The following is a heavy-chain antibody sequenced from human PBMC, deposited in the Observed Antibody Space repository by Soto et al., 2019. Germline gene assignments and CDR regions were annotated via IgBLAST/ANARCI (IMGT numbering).Heavy chain of an antibody. CDR2: MNPNSGNT. D-gene: IGHD4-17*01. CDR3: ARGRTVIRRYYYYYMDV. Sequence: GASVKVSCKASGYTFTSYDINWVRQATGQGLEWMGWMNPNSGNTGYAQKFQGRVTMTRNTSISTAYMELSSLRSEDTAVYYCARGRTVIRRYYYYYMDVWGKGTTVTVSS. CDR1: GYTFTSYD. V-gene: IGHV1-8*01. J-gene: IGHJ6*03.